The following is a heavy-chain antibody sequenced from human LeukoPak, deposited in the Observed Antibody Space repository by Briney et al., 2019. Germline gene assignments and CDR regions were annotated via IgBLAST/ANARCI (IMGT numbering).Heavy chain of an antibody. D-gene: IGHD1-26*01. CDR3: ARDGRVGATTPFDY. V-gene: IGHV4-59*01. J-gene: IGHJ4*02. CDR1: GGSISSYY. Sequence: PSETLSLTCTVSGGSISSYYWSWIRRPPGKGLEWIGYIYYSGSTNYNPSLKSRVTISVDTSKNQFSLKLSSVTAADTAVYYCARDGRVGATTPFDYWGQGTLVTVSS. CDR2: IYYSGST.